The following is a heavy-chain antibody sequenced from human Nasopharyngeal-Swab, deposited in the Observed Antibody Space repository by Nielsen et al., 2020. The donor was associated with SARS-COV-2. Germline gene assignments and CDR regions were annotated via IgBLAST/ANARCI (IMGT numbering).Heavy chain of an antibody. D-gene: IGHD4-17*01. Sequence: SEALSLNCTVSGGSISSYYWSWIRQPPGKGLEWIGYIYYSGSTNYNPSLKSRVTISVDTSKNQFSLKLSSVTAADTAVYYCARHTVATPISHYFDYWGQGTLVTVSS. V-gene: IGHV4-59*08. CDR3: ARHTVATPISHYFDY. CDR1: GGSISSYY. CDR2: IYYSGST. J-gene: IGHJ4*02.